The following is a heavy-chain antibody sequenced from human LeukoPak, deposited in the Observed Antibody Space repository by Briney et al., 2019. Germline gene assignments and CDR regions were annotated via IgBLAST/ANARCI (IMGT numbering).Heavy chain of an antibody. CDR3: ARELATIRSDY. CDR1: GFTFSSYS. Sequence: GGSLRLSCAASGFTFSSYSMNWVRQAPGKGLEWVSYISSSSSTIYYADSVKSRFTISRDNAKNSLYLQMNSLRAEDTAVYYCARELATIRSDYWGQGTLVTVSS. J-gene: IGHJ4*02. D-gene: IGHD5-24*01. CDR2: ISSSSSTI. V-gene: IGHV3-48*01.